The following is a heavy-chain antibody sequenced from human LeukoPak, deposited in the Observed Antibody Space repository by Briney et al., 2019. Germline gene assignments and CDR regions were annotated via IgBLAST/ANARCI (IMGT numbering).Heavy chain of an antibody. J-gene: IGHJ3*02. CDR1: GGSISSSSYY. V-gene: IGHV4-39*01. Sequence: SETLSLTCTVSGGSISSSSYYWGWIRQPPGKGLEWIGSIYYSGSTYYNPSLKSRVTISVDTSKNQFSLKLSCVTAADTAVYYCASWGWGDIVVVPAATDAFDIWGQGTMVTVSS. CDR2: IYYSGST. CDR3: ASWGWGDIVVVPAATDAFDI. D-gene: IGHD2-2*01.